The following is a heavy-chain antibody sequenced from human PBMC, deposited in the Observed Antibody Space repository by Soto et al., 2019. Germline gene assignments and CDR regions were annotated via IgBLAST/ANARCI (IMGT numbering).Heavy chain of an antibody. J-gene: IGHJ4*02. CDR1: GFTFSSYA. CDR3: RRGAAGGVSPH. Sequence: EEQLLESGGGLVQPGGSLRLSCVASGFTFSSYALSWVRQAPGKGLQWVSFIDGSGGSTYYADSVKGRFTISRDNSKNTLFLKRNTGRAEDRAIFFWRRGAAGGVSPHGGQGPRVTVSS. CDR2: IDGSGGST. D-gene: IGHD3-16*01. V-gene: IGHV3-23*01.